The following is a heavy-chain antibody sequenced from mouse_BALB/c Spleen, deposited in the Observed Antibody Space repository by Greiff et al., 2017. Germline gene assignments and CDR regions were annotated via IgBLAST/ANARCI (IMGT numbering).Heavy chain of an antibody. J-gene: IGHJ3*01. V-gene: IGHV2-9*02. Sequence: VQGVESGPGLVAPSQSLSITCTVSGFSLTSYGVHWVRQPPGKGLEWLGVIWAGGSTNYNSALMSRLSISKDNSKSQVFLKMNSLQTDDTAMYYCARDSVRFAYWGQGTLVTVSA. CDR2: IWAGGST. CDR3: ARDSVRFAY. CDR1: GFSLTSYG.